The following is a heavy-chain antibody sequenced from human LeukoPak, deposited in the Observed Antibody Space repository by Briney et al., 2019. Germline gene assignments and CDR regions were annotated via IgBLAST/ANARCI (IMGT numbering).Heavy chain of an antibody. Sequence: SETLSLTCAVSGGSISGYYWSWIRQPPGQGLEWIGYIHNSGSTNYNPSLKSRVTISVDTSKNQFSLKLNSVTAADTAVYFCAREYESSGWYSKGSFDYWGQGILVTVSS. CDR2: IHNSGST. D-gene: IGHD6-19*01. CDR3: AREYESSGWYSKGSFDY. J-gene: IGHJ4*02. V-gene: IGHV4-59*01. CDR1: GGSISGYY.